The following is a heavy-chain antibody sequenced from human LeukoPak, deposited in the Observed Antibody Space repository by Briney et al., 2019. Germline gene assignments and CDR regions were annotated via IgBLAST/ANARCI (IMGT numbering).Heavy chain of an antibody. Sequence: GASVKVSCKASGYTFTSYYTHWVRQAPGQGLEWMGIINPSGGSTSYAQKFQGRVTMTRDTSISTAYMELSRLRSDDTAVYYCARAALGSSWYYRAFDYWGQGTLVTVSS. CDR2: INPSGGST. CDR3: ARAALGSSWYYRAFDY. D-gene: IGHD6-13*01. CDR1: GYTFTSYY. V-gene: IGHV1-46*01. J-gene: IGHJ4*02.